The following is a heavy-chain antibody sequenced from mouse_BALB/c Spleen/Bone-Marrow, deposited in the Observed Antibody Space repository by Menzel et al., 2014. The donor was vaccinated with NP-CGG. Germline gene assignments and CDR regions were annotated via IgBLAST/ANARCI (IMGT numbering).Heavy chain of an antibody. CDR3: SRQTATFFDY. CDR2: INPGSGGT. CDR1: GYAFTNYL. Sequence: QVQLQQSGAELVRPGTSVKVSCKASGYAFTNYLIEWVKQRPGQGLEWIGVINPGSGGTNYNEKFKDKAILTADESSSTAYMQLSSLTSDDSAVYFCSRQTATFFDYWGQGTTLTVSS. J-gene: IGHJ2*01. D-gene: IGHD1-2*01. V-gene: IGHV1-54*03.